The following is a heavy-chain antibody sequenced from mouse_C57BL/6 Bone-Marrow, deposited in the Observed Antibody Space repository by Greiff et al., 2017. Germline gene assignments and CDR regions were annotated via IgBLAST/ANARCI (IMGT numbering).Heavy chain of an antibody. V-gene: IGHV3-6*01. CDR2: ISYDGSN. CDR1: GYSITSGYY. Sequence: EVHLVESGPGLVKPSQSLSLTCSVTGYSITSGYYWNWLRQFPGNKLEWMGYISYDGSNNYNPSLKNRISITRDTSKNQFFLKLNSVTTEDTATYYCARGYYGAYWGQGTLVTVSA. CDR3: ARGYYGAY. J-gene: IGHJ3*01. D-gene: IGHD1-1*01.